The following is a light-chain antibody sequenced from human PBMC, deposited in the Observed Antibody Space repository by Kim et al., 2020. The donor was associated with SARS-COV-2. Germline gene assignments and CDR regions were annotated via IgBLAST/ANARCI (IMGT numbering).Light chain of an antibody. CDR3: QQCKGAPWT. V-gene: IGKV1-27*01. Sequence: ASVGDRVTSTCRASQGISNYLVWYQQKPGKVPKLLIYAASALRSGVPSRFSGSGSGTDFTLTITSLQPEDVAVYYCQQCKGAPWTFGHGTKVDIK. J-gene: IGKJ1*01. CDR1: QGISNY. CDR2: AAS.